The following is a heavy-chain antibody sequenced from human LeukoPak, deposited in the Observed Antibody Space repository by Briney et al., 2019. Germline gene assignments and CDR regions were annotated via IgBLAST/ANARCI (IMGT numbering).Heavy chain of an antibody. Sequence: PSDTLALTCSVSGDSISSHYWTWIRQPPGKGLMWIGYIHYSGTTNYNPSLKRRITTSLDTSKNQFSLKLNSVTAADTAVYYCARGGWSLDYWGQGTLVTVSS. V-gene: IGHV4-59*11. CDR1: GDSISSHY. CDR2: IHYSGTT. CDR3: ARGGWSLDY. D-gene: IGHD6-19*01. J-gene: IGHJ4*02.